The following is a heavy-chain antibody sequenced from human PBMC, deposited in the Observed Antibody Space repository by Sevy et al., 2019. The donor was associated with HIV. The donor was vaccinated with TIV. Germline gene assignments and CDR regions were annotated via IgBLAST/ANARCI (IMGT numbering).Heavy chain of an antibody. J-gene: IGHJ4*02. D-gene: IGHD5-18*01. Sequence: GGSLRLSCAASEFTFSDYYISWIRQAPGKGLEWVTYISSRGSTIYYADSVKGRFTISRDNAKNSLYLQMNSLRAEDTAVDYCARVRYTYGSYYFDYWGQGTLVTVSS. CDR3: ARVRYTYGSYYFDY. CDR1: EFTFSDYY. V-gene: IGHV3-11*01. CDR2: ISSRGSTI.